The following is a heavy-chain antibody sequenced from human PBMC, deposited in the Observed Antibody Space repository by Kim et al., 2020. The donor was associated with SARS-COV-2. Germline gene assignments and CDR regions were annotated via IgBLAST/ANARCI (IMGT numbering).Heavy chain of an antibody. V-gene: IGHV3-15*01. D-gene: IGHD5-18*01. Sequence: AHVKDRFTISRDDSKNTLYLQMNSRNTEDTAVYYCTTDPLGYSYGYNFDYWGQGTLVTVSS. J-gene: IGHJ4*02. CDR3: TTDPLGYSYGYNFDY.